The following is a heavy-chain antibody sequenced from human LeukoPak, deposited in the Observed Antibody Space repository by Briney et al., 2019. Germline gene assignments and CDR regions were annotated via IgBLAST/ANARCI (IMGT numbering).Heavy chain of an antibody. CDR1: GFTFSSYE. J-gene: IGHJ6*04. CDR3: AELGINMIGGV. Sequence: GGSLRLSCAASGFTFSSYEMNWVRQAPGKGLEWVSYISSSGSTIYYADSVKGRFTIYRDNAKNSLYLQMNSLRAEDTAVYYCAELGINMIGGVWGKGTTVTISS. V-gene: IGHV3-48*03. CDR2: ISSSGSTI. D-gene: IGHD3-10*02.